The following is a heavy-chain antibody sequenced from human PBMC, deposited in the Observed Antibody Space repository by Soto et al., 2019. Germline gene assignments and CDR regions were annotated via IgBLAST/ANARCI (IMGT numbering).Heavy chain of an antibody. Sequence: QVHLVESVGGVVQPGGSLRLSCTTSGFTFSTYSMHWFRQAPGTGLEWVAVTSSDGGTTFYADSVRGRFTISRDNSKNTLYLQMNSLRREDTAVYYCAREVVTTQWYFDNWGQGILVTVSS. CDR3: AREVVTTQWYFDN. CDR2: TSSDGGTT. CDR1: GFTFSTYS. V-gene: IGHV3-30-3*01. J-gene: IGHJ4*02. D-gene: IGHD1-1*01.